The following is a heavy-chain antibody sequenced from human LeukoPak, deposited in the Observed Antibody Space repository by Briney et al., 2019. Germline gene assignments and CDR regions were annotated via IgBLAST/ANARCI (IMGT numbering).Heavy chain of an antibody. CDR3: ARAADYYDSSGYYHPLFDY. D-gene: IGHD3-22*01. V-gene: IGHV4-4*07. CDR1: GGSISSYY. J-gene: IGHJ4*02. Sequence: SETLSLTCTVSGGSISSYYWSWIRQPAGKGLEWIGRIYTSGSTNYNPSLKSRVTMSVDTSKNQFSLKLSSVTAADTAVYYCARAADYYDSSGYYHPLFDYWGREPWSPSPQ. CDR2: IYTSGST.